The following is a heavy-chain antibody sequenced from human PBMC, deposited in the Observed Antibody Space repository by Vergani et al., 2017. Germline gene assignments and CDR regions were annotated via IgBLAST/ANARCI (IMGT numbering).Heavy chain of an antibody. CDR1: GFTFSSYS. V-gene: IGHV3-48*01. Sequence: EVYLVESGGGLVQPGGSLRLSCAASGFTFSSYSMNWVRQAPGKGLEWVSYTSSSSSTKYYADAVKGRFTISRDNAKNSLFLHMDSLRGEDTAVYYCARGRSRVGYYGMDVWGQGTTVTVSS. CDR2: TSSSSSTK. CDR3: ARGRSRVGYYGMDV. D-gene: IGHD3-10*01. J-gene: IGHJ6*02.